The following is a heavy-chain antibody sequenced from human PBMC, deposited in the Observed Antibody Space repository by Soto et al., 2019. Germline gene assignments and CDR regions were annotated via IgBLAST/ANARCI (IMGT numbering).Heavy chain of an antibody. J-gene: IGHJ4*02. CDR3: ASNLGTSMAG. D-gene: IGHD3-10*01. V-gene: IGHV3-48*03. Sequence: PGGSLRLSCGASGVTFTDYEMNWVRQAPGKGLEWVSYINSGEDIIYYADSVRGRFTVSRDNAKSSVFLQMNRLRVEDTAVYYCASNLGTSMAGWGQGTLVTVSS. CDR1: GVTFTDYE. CDR2: INSGEDII.